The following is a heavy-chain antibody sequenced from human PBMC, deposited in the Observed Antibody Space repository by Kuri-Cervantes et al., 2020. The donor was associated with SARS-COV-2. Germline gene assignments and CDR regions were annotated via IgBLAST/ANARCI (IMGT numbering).Heavy chain of an antibody. Sequence: GESLKISCAASGFTFSSYWMSWIRQAPGKGLEWVSYISSSGSTIYYADSVRGRFTVSRDNAKNSLYLQMNSLRAEDTAVYYCARGITMVRGVIDYWGQGTLVTVSS. J-gene: IGHJ4*02. CDR2: ISSSGSTI. CDR1: GFTFSSYW. D-gene: IGHD3-10*01. V-gene: IGHV3-11*04. CDR3: ARGITMVRGVIDY.